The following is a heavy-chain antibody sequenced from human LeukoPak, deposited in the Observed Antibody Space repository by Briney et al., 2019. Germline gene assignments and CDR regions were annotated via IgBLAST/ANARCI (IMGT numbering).Heavy chain of an antibody. CDR1: GGSISNGDHY. D-gene: IGHD3-10*01. CDR3: ARVSRFGVLDY. CDR2: IYYSGST. J-gene: IGHJ4*02. Sequence: SGTLSLTCTVSGGSISNGDHYWSWIRQHPGKGLEWIGHIYYSGSTYYNPSLKSRVTISVDTSKNQFSLKLSSVTAADTAVYYCARVSRFGVLDYWGQGTLVTVSS. V-gene: IGHV4-31*03.